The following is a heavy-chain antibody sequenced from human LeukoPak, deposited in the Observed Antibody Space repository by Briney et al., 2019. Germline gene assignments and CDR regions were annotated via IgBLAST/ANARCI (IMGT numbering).Heavy chain of an antibody. CDR1: GFTFSTYV. V-gene: IGHV3-23*01. J-gene: IGHJ3*02. CDR2: ICGSGGIA. CDR3: AREKGTLIRAMAFEM. D-gene: IGHD3-10*01. Sequence: GGSLRLSCVASGFTFSTYVMSWVRQAPGKGLEWVSRICGSGGIAYYADSVKGRFTISRDNSKNTLYLQMNSLRAEDTAVYYCAREKGTLIRAMAFEMWGQGTMVTVSS.